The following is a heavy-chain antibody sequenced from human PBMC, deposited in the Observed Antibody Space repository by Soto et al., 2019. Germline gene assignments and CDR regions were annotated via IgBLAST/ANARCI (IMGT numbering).Heavy chain of an antibody. CDR1: GDSPNIGDYY. J-gene: IGHJ3*01. D-gene: IGHD3-22*01. CDR3: AIAPRLTIIVLVIAEGAGAFAV. Sequence: SSETLSLSCAVFGDSPNIGDYYLTWIRQHAGKGLEWIGHIHHIGRTHYNPSLRSRVAISLDTSKNQLSLTLSSVPAADTAAYYFAIAPRLTIIVLVIAEGAGAFAVSGAGSMGT. CDR2: IHHIGRT. V-gene: IGHV4-31*11.